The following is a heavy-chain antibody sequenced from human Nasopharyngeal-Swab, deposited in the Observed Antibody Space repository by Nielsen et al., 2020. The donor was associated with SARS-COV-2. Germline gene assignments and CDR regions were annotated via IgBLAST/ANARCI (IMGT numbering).Heavy chain of an antibody. J-gene: IGHJ4*02. V-gene: IGHV3-48*02. CDR2: ISSSSSTI. Sequence: GEYLKISCAASGFTFSSYSMNWVRQAPGKGLEWVSYISSSSSTIYYADSVKGRFTISRDNAKNSLYLQMNSLRDEDTAVYYCAREELGYCSGGSCLPFDYWGQGTLVTVSS. D-gene: IGHD2-15*01. CDR3: AREELGYCSGGSCLPFDY. CDR1: GFTFSSYS.